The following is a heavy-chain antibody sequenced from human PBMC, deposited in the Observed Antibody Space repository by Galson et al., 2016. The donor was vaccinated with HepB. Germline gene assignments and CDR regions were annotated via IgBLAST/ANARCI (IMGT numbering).Heavy chain of an antibody. J-gene: IGHJ2*01. CDR1: GYSFTSYW. V-gene: IGHV5-51*01. Sequence: GAEVKKPGESLKISCQGSGYSFTSYWIGWVRQMPGKGLEWMGIIYPDDSDTTYSPSFQGQVTISADKSISTAYLQWNSLKASDTAMYYCARRTDRSGYSDGLYWYFDLWGRGTLVTVSS. CDR3: ARRTDRSGYSDGLYWYFDL. D-gene: IGHD3-22*01. CDR2: IYPDDSDT.